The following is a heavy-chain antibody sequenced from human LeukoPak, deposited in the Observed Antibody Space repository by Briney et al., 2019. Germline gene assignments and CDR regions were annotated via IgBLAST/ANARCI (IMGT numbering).Heavy chain of an antibody. V-gene: IGHV3-7*01. CDR2: IREDGSEE. CDR3: ARFDYYGSGSLFDC. Sequence: GGSLRLSCAASGFTFSSYGMHWVRQAPGKGLEWVANIREDGSEEYYVDSVKGRFTISRDNAKNSLYLRMNSLRAEDTAVYYCARFDYYGSGSLFDCWGQGTLVIVSS. D-gene: IGHD3-10*01. J-gene: IGHJ4*02. CDR1: GFTFSSYG.